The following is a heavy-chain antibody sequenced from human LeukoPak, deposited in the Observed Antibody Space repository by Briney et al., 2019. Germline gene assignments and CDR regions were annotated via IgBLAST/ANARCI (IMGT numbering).Heavy chain of an antibody. V-gene: IGHV1-2*02. CDR3: ARDLYSAYCTHDVCYTGPDY. CDR2: INPNSGGT. D-gene: IGHD2-8*01. CDR1: GYTFTGCY. Sequence: GASVKVSCKASGYTFTGCYVHWVRQAPGQGLEWMGWINPNSGGTNYAQKFQGRVTMTRDTSISTAYMELSRLSSDDTAVYYCARDLYSAYCTHDVCYTGPDYWGQGTLVTVSS. J-gene: IGHJ4*02.